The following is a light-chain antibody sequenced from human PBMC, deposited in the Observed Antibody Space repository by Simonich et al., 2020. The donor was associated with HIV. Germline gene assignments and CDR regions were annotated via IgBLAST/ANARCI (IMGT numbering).Light chain of an antibody. CDR1: SGSIASNY. Sequence: NFMLNQPHSVSESPGKTVTISCTRSSGSIASNYVQWYQQRPGSTPTIVIYEDNQRPSGVPARFSGSIDSSSNSASLTISGLKTEDEADYYCQSYDTSNRWVFGGGTKLTVL. CDR2: EDN. J-gene: IGLJ3*02. CDR3: QSYDTSNRWV. V-gene: IGLV6-57*01.